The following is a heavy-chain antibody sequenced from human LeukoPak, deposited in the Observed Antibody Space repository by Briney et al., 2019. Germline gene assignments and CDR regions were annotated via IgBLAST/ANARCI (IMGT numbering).Heavy chain of an antibody. V-gene: IGHV4-59*12. CDR3: ARDFSSGYYSRDAFDI. D-gene: IGHD3-22*01. Sequence: SETLSLTCTVSGGSISNYYWTWIRQPPGKGLEWIGYISYSGSTKDNPSLKSRVTISIDTSKNQFSLKLSSVTAADTAVYYCARDFSSGYYSRDAFDIWGQGTMVTVSS. J-gene: IGHJ3*02. CDR2: ISYSGST. CDR1: GGSISNYY.